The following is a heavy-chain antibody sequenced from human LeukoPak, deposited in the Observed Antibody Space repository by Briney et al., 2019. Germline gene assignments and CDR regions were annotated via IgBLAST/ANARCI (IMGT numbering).Heavy chain of an antibody. J-gene: IGHJ4*02. CDR3: ARHLLAGDATRGFLF. V-gene: IGHV4-34*01. CDR2: INHSGST. CDR1: GGSFSGYY. D-gene: IGHD5-12*01. Sequence: SETLSFKCAVYGGSFSGYYWSWIRQPPGKGLEWIGEINHSGSTNYNPSLRNRVSISGVTSRNQFSLKLSSVTAADTAVYYCARHLLAGDATRGFLFWGQGTLVTVSS.